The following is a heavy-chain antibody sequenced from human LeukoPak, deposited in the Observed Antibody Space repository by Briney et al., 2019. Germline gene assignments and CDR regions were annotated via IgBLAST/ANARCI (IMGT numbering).Heavy chain of an antibody. CDR3: AAADSYGGVIAALDY. V-gene: IGHV1-58*01. D-gene: IGHD3-16*02. CDR2: IFVGSGNT. CDR1: GFTFTSSA. Sequence: SVKVSCKASGFTFTSSAVQWVRQARGQRLEWIGWIFVGSGNTNYAQKFQERVTITRDMSTSTAYMELSSLRSEDTAVYYCAAADSYGGVIAALDYWGQGTLVTVSS. J-gene: IGHJ4*02.